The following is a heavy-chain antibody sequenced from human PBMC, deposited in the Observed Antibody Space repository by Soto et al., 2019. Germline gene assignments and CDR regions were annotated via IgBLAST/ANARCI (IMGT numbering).Heavy chain of an antibody. J-gene: IGHJ4*02. Sequence: QVQLVQSGAEEKKPGASVKVSCKASGYTFTGYAMHWVRQAPGQRVEWMGWINAGNGNTKYSQKFQGRVTITRDTSASTAYMDLSSLRSEDTAVYSCACAVAVAAAFDYWGQGTLVTVSS. CDR1: GYTFTGYA. CDR2: INAGNGNT. D-gene: IGHD6-19*01. CDR3: ACAVAVAAAFDY. V-gene: IGHV1-3*05.